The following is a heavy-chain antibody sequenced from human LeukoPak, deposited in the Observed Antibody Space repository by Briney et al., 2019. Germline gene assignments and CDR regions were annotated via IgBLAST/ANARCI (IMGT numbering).Heavy chain of an antibody. CDR1: GFTFSSYA. D-gene: IGHD3-10*01. CDR3: AKFLSVLWFGETPFDY. CDR2: ISGSGGST. J-gene: IGHJ4*02. V-gene: IGHV3-23*01. Sequence: PGGSLRLSCAASGFTFSSYAMSWVRQAPGKGLEWVSAISGSGGSTYYADSVKGRFTISRDNSKNTLYLQMNSLRAEDTAVYYCAKFLSVLWFGETPFDYWGQGTLVTVSS.